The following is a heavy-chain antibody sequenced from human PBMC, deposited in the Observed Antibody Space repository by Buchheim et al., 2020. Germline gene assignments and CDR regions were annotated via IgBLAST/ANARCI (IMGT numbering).Heavy chain of an antibody. CDR3: ARDRVVAVAGTVDY. CDR2: ISYDGSNK. Sequence: QVQLVESGGSVVQPGRSLRLSCAASGFTFSSYAMHWVRQAPGKGLEWVAVISYDGSNKYYADSVKGRFTISRDNSKNTLYLQMNSLRAEDTAVYYCARDRVVAVAGTVDYWGQGTL. D-gene: IGHD6-19*01. J-gene: IGHJ4*02. CDR1: GFTFSSYA. V-gene: IGHV3-30*04.